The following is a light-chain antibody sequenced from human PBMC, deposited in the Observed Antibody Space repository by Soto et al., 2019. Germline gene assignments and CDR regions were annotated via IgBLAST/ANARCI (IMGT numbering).Light chain of an antibody. Sequence: DIQMTQSPSSLSASVGDRVTITCQASQDISNYLNWYQQKPGKAPKLLIYDASNLETGVPSRFSGSGSGTDFTFTTSSLQPEDIATYYCQQYGNLPLTFGGGTKVEIK. CDR1: QDISNY. CDR2: DAS. CDR3: QQYGNLPLT. J-gene: IGKJ4*01. V-gene: IGKV1-33*01.